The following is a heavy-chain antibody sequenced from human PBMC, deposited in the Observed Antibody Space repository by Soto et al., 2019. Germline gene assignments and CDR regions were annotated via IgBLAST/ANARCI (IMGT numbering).Heavy chain of an antibody. D-gene: IGHD2-15*01. CDR3: ASAAAYCSGGSCYKPFDY. J-gene: IGHJ4*02. V-gene: IGHV1-69*12. CDR1: GGTFSSYA. Sequence: QVQLVQSGAEVKKPGSSVKVSCKASGGTFSSYAISWVRQAPGQGLEWMGGIIPIFGTANYAQKFQGRVTITEDESTSTAYMELSSLRSEDTAVYYCASAAAYCSGGSCYKPFDYWGQGTLVTVSS. CDR2: IIPIFGTA.